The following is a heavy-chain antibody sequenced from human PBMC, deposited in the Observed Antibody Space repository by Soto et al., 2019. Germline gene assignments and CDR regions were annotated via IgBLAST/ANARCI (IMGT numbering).Heavy chain of an antibody. D-gene: IGHD1-26*01. V-gene: IGHV3-23*05. Sequence: GGSLRLSCAASGFTFRNYAMAWVRQAPGKGLEWVSSIEYNADDTYYADSVKGRFTVSRDNSKNTLYLVMNSLQADDTALYYCLLAPRSEFTCFCNYFDYWGQEAWSPSPQ. J-gene: IGHJ4*01. CDR2: IEYNADDT. CDR1: GFTFRNYA. CDR3: LLAPRSEFTCFCNYFDY.